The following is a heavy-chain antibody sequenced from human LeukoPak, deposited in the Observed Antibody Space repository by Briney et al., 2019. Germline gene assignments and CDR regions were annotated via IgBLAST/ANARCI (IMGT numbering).Heavy chain of an antibody. CDR2: IYYSGST. V-gene: IGHV4-30-4*01. CDR1: GGSLSSGDYY. CDR3: ARSRYGPWFDP. Sequence: PSETLSLTCTVSGGSLSSGDYYWSWVRQPPGRGREWIGYIYYSGSTYYNPSLKSRVTISVDTSKTQFSLKLSSVTAADTAVYYCARSRYGPWFDPWGQGTLVTVSS. J-gene: IGHJ5*02. D-gene: IGHD4-17*01.